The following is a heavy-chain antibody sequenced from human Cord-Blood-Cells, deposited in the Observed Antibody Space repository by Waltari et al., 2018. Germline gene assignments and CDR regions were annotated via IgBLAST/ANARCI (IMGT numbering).Heavy chain of an antibody. CDR3: ARGLERDIVVVPAAIKLDP. V-gene: IGHV4-34*01. CDR1: GGSLSGYY. J-gene: IGHJ5*02. D-gene: IGHD2-2*01. Sequence: QVQLQQWGAGLLKPSETLSLTFAVYGGSLSGYYWSWIRQHPGKGLEWIGEINQSGSTNYNPSLKSRVTISLDTSKIQFSLKLRSVTAADTAVYYCARGLERDIVVVPAAIKLDPWGQGTLVTVSS. CDR2: INQSGST.